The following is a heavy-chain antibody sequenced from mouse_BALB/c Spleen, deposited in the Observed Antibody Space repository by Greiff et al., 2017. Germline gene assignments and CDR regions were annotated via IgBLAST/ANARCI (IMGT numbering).Heavy chain of an antibody. J-gene: IGHJ3*01. CDR3: ARHSDYGSSYEWFAY. D-gene: IGHD1-1*01. V-gene: IGHV5-6*01. Sequence: EVKLMESGGDLVKPGGSLKLSCAASGFTFSSYGMSWVRQTPDKRLEWVATISSGGSYTYYPDSVKGRFTISRDNAKNTLYLQMSSLKSEDTAMYYCARHSDYGSSYEWFAYWGQGTLVTVSA. CDR2: ISSGGSYT. CDR1: GFTFSSYG.